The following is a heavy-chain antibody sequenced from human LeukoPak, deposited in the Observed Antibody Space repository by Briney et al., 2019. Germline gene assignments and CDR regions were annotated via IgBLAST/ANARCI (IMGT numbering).Heavy chain of an antibody. Sequence: SETLSLTCSVSGDSISSSRYYWGWIRQPPGKGLEWIGSIYYTGSTYHNPSLKSRVTISVDTSKNQFSLKLSSVTAADTAVYYCARYSSGWRSFDIWGQGTMVTVSS. J-gene: IGHJ3*02. CDR1: GDSISSSRYY. V-gene: IGHV4-39*07. D-gene: IGHD6-19*01. CDR3: ARYSSGWRSFDI. CDR2: IYYTGST.